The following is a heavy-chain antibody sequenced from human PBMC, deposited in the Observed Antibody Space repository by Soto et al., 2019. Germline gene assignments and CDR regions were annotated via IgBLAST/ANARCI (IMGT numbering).Heavy chain of an antibody. Sequence: EVQLLESGGGLVQPGGSLRLSCAASGFTFSSYAMSWVRQAPGKGLEWVSAISGSGGSTYYADSVKGRFTISRDNSKNTLYLQMNSLRAEDTAVYYCATETHYDFWSGYHRGAFDIWGQGTMVTVSS. J-gene: IGHJ3*02. CDR1: GFTFSSYA. CDR3: ATETHYDFWSGYHRGAFDI. CDR2: ISGSGGST. D-gene: IGHD3-3*01. V-gene: IGHV3-23*01.